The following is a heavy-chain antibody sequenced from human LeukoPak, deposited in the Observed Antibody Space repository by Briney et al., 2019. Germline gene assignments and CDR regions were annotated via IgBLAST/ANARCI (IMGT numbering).Heavy chain of an antibody. D-gene: IGHD2-15*01. Sequence: GGSLTLSCAASGFTFSSYGMHWVRQAPGKGLEWVVVISYDGSNKYYADSVKGRFTISRDNSKNTLYLQMNSLRAEDTAVYYCAILTDYWGQGTLVTVSS. J-gene: IGHJ4*02. CDR1: GFTFSSYG. CDR3: AILTDY. V-gene: IGHV3-30*03. CDR2: ISYDGSNK.